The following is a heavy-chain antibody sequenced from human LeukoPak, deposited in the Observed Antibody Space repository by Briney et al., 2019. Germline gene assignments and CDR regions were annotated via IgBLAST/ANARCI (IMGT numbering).Heavy chain of an antibody. Sequence: GGSLRLSCAASGFTFSSYGMHWVRQAPGKGLEWVAVISYDGSNKYYADSVKGRFTISRDNSKNTLYLQMNSLRAEDTAVYYCARVIVVDDAFDIWGQGTMVTVSS. D-gene: IGHD3-22*01. CDR2: ISYDGSNK. V-gene: IGHV3-30*19. CDR1: GFTFSSYG. J-gene: IGHJ3*02. CDR3: ARVIVVDDAFDI.